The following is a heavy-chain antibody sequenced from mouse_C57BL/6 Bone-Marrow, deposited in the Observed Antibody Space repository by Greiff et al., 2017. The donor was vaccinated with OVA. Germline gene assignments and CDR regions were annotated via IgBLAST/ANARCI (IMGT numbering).Heavy chain of an antibody. D-gene: IGHD2-4*01. CDR2: IDPSDSYT. Sequence: QVQLQQPGAELMMPGASVKLSCKASGYTFTSYWMHWVKQRPGQGLEWIGEIDPSDSYTNYNQKFKGKSTLTVDKSSSTAYMQLSSLTSEDSAVYYCARWDYDYDGFAYWGQGTLVTVSA. V-gene: IGHV1-69*01. CDR1: GYTFTSYW. CDR3: ARWDYDYDGFAY. J-gene: IGHJ3*01.